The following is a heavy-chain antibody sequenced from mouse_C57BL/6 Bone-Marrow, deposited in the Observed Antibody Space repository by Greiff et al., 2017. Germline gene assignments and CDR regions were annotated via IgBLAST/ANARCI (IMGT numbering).Heavy chain of an antibody. J-gene: IGHJ1*03. V-gene: IGHV1-55*01. CDR2: IYPGSGST. CDR3: ARPYYSNYWYFDV. CDR1: GYTFTSYW. D-gene: IGHD2-5*01. Sequence: VQLQQPGAELVKPGASVKMSCTASGYTFTSYWITWVKQRPGQGLEWIGDIYPGSGSTNYNEKFKSKATLTVDTSSSTAYMQLSSLTSEVSAVYYCARPYYSNYWYFDVWGTGTTVTVSS.